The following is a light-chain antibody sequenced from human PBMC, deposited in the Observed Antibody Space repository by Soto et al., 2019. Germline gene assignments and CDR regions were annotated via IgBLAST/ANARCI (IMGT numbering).Light chain of an antibody. CDR1: QSISSY. CDR2: AAS. CDR3: QQSYRTPLT. Sequence: DIQMTQSPSSLSASLGDRVTITCRSSQSISSYLNWYQQKPGQAPKLLIYAASSLQSGVPSRFSGSGSGTDFTLTISSLQPEDFATYYCQQSYRTPLTFGGGTKVDIK. J-gene: IGKJ4*01. V-gene: IGKV1-39*01.